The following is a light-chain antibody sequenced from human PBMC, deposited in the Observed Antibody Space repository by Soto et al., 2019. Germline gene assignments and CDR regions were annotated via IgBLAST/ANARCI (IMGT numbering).Light chain of an antibody. CDR2: GAS. J-gene: IGKJ1*01. Sequence: TQXXXSLSAXXGDXVTITXRASQSIITYLNWYQQKPGKPPKVLIYGASNLQSGVPPRFSGSGSGTDFTLAISSLQPEDSATYYCLQDINYPWTFGQGTKVDI. CDR3: LQDINYPWT. CDR1: QSIITY. V-gene: IGKV1-6*01.